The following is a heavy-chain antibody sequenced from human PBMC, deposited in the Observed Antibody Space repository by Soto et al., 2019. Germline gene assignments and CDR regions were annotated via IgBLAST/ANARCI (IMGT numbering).Heavy chain of an antibody. J-gene: IGHJ4*02. CDR3: ARDPQYSTSTKVFKY. CDR1: GYSFTRFG. D-gene: IGHD6-6*01. Sequence: QVQLLQSGAEVKKPGASVRVSCKASGYSFTRFGISWVRQAPGQGLEWVGRISTYNGNTKYAQKLEGRVTVSTDTSTSTAYMELRTLRSDDTAVYYCARDPQYSTSTKVFKYWGQGTRLTVSS. V-gene: IGHV1-18*01. CDR2: ISTYNGNT.